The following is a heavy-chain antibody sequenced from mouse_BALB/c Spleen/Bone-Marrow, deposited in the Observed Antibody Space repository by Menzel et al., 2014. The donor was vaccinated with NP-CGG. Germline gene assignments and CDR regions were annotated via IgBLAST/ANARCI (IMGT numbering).Heavy chain of an antibody. CDR2: IDPANGNT. Sequence: VQLQQSGAELVKSGASVKLSCTASGFNIKDTYIHWVKQRPEQGLEWIGRIDPANGNTKYDPKFQGKATITADTSSNTAYLQLSSLTSEDTAVYYCARYYYGTLLDYWGQGTTLTVSP. J-gene: IGHJ2*01. CDR3: ARYYYGTLLDY. CDR1: GFNIKDTY. V-gene: IGHV14-3*02. D-gene: IGHD1-1*01.